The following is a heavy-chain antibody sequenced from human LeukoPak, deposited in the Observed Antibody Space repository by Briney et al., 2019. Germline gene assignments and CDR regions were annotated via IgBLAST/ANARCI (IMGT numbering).Heavy chain of an antibody. CDR3: ARFVVLMVYAPDYFDY. Sequence: PSETLSLTCTVSGGSISSYYWSWIRQPPGKGLEWIGYIYYSGSTNYNPPLKSRVTISVDTSKNQFSLKLSSVTAADTAVYYCARFVVLMVYAPDYFDYWGQGTLVTVSS. J-gene: IGHJ4*02. V-gene: IGHV4-59*01. D-gene: IGHD2-8*01. CDR1: GGSISSYY. CDR2: IYYSGST.